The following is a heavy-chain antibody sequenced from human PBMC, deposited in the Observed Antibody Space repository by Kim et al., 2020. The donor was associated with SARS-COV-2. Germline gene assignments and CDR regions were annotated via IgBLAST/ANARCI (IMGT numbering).Heavy chain of an antibody. Sequence: GGSLRLSCAASGFTFSSYSMNWVRQAPGKGLEWVSSISSSSSYIYYADSVKGRFTISRDNAKNSLYLQMNSLRAEDTAVYYCAREMGSDGWGGYYYYGMDVWGQGTTVTVSS. CDR2: ISSSSSYI. V-gene: IGHV3-21*01. D-gene: IGHD3-10*01. CDR3: AREMGSDGWGGYYYYGMDV. J-gene: IGHJ6*02. CDR1: GFTFSSYS.